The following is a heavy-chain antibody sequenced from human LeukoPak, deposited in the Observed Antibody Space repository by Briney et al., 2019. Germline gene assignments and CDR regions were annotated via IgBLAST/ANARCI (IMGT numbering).Heavy chain of an antibody. Sequence: ASVTVSCKASGYTFTSYGISWVRQAPGQGLEWMGWISAYNGNTNYAQKLQGRVTMTTDTSTSTAYMELRSLRSDDTAVYYCARTYCSSTSCYLWHYYYYGMDVWGQGTTVTVSS. CDR3: ARTYCSSTSCYLWHYYYYGMDV. V-gene: IGHV1-18*01. CDR1: GYTFTSYG. J-gene: IGHJ6*02. D-gene: IGHD2-2*01. CDR2: ISAYNGNT.